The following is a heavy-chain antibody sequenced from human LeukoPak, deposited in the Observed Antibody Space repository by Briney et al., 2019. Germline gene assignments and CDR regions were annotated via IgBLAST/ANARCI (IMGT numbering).Heavy chain of an antibody. CDR2: IWYDGSNK. CDR1: GFTFSSYG. CDR3: ARDGSTTHYYYYGMDV. D-gene: IGHD1-1*01. Sequence: GRSLRLSCAASGFTFSSYGMHWVRQAPGKGLEWVAVIWYDGSNKYYADSVKGRFTISRDNSKNTLYLQMNSLRAEDTAVYYCARDGSTTHYYYYGMDVWGRGTTVTVSS. J-gene: IGHJ6*02. V-gene: IGHV3-33*01.